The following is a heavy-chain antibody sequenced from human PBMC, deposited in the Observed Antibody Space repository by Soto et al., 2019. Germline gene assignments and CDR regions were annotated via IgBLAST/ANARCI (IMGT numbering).Heavy chain of an antibody. V-gene: IGHV1-3*01. CDR3: ARVLYYYDSSAGCGY. Sequence: GASVKVSCKASGYTFTSYAMHWVRQAPGQRLEWMGWINAGNGNTKYSQKFQGRVTITRDTSASTAYMELSSLRSEDTAVYYCARVLYYYDSSAGCGYWGQGTLVTVSS. D-gene: IGHD3-22*01. J-gene: IGHJ4*02. CDR2: INAGNGNT. CDR1: GYTFTSYA.